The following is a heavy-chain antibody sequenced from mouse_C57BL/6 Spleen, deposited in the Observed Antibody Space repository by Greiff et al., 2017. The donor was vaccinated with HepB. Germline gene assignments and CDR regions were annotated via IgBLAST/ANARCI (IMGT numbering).Heavy chain of an antibody. Sequence: VQLQQPGTELVKPGASVKLSCKASGYTFTSYWMHWVKQRPGQGLEWIGNINPSNGGTNYNEKFKSKATLTVDKSSSTAYMQLSSLTSEDSAVYYCASSANYGGYYFAFDYWGQGTSVTVSS. CDR2: INPSNGGT. V-gene: IGHV1-53*01. D-gene: IGHD1-1*01. CDR3: ASSANYGGYYFAFDY. J-gene: IGHJ4*01. CDR1: GYTFTSYW.